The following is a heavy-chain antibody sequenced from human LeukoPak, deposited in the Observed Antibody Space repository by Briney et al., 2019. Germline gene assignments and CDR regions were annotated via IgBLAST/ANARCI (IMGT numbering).Heavy chain of an antibody. J-gene: IGHJ3*02. CDR2: IYYSGST. CDR1: GGSISSYY. V-gene: IGHV4-59*08. D-gene: IGHD3-22*01. CDR3: ARIVTHYDSSGILARGAFDI. Sequence: SETLSLTCTVSGGSISSYYWSWIRQPPGKGLEWIGYIYYSGSTNYNPSLKSRVTISVDTSKNQFSLKLSSVTAADTAVYYCARIVTHYDSSGILARGAFDIWGQGTMVTVSS.